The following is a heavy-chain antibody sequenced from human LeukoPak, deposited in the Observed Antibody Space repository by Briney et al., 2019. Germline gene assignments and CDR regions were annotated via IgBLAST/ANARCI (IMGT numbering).Heavy chain of an antibody. CDR1: GYTLGNNG. CDR2: IAADNRKT. D-gene: IGHD1-1*01. CDR3: ARVYWNGGRAFDY. J-gene: IGHJ4*02. Sequence: AASVKVSCKASGYTLGNNGITWVRQAPGQGLEWMGWIAADNRKTYYAQNLQDRVTMTTDSSTNTAYMDLRSLRSDDTAVYYCARVYWNGGRAFDYWGQGTLVTVSS. V-gene: IGHV1-18*01.